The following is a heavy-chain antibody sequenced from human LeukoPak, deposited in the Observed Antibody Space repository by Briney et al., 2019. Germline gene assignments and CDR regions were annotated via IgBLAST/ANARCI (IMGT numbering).Heavy chain of an antibody. CDR3: ARVVPMYSSDWYDDY. CDR2: IYYSGST. J-gene: IGHJ4*02. CDR1: GGSISSSSYY. D-gene: IGHD6-19*01. V-gene: IGHV4-39*01. Sequence: SETLSLTCTVSGGSISSSSYYWGWIRQPPGKGLEWIGTIYYSGSTYYNPSLKSRVTISVDTSKNQFSLKLSSVTAADTAVYHCARVVPMYSSDWYDDYWGQGTLVTVSS.